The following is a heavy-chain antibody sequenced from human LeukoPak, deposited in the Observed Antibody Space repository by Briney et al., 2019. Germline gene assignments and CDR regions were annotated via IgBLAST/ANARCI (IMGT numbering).Heavy chain of an antibody. Sequence: GGSLRLSCAASGFTLSSYWMHWVRQAPGKGLVWVSRIKSDGGTNYADSVKGRFTISRDNAKNTVSLQMNSLRAEDTGVYYCARAPSEIGGYYPEYFRHWGQGTLVTVSS. D-gene: IGHD3-22*01. V-gene: IGHV3-74*01. CDR2: IKSDGGT. CDR1: GFTLSSYW. CDR3: ARAPSEIGGYYPEYFRH. J-gene: IGHJ1*01.